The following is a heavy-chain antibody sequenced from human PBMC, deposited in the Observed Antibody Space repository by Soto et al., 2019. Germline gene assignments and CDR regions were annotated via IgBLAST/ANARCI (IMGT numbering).Heavy chain of an antibody. J-gene: IGHJ5*02. D-gene: IGHD2-2*01. CDR2: IYPDDSDT. CDR3: ARLYCTTSTCDSWFDP. V-gene: IGHV5-51*01. CDR1: ENTFSSYW. Sequence: PGESLKISCKGSENTFSSYWIAWVRQLPGKGLECMGIIYPDDSDTRYSPSFQGHVTISADKSISTAYLQWGSLKASDTAMYYCARLYCTTSTCDSWFDPWGQGTLVTVSS.